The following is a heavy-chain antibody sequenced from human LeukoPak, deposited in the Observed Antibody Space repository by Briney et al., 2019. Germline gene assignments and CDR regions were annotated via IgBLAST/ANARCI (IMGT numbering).Heavy chain of an antibody. J-gene: IGHJ4*02. V-gene: IGHV1-24*01. D-gene: IGHD2-15*01. CDR2: FDPEDGET. Sequence: ASVKVSCKVSGYTLTVLSMHWVRQAPGKGLEWMGGFDPEDGETIYAQKFQGRVTMTEDTSTDTAYMELSSLRSEDTAVYYCATGPCSGGSCYFDYWGQGTLVTVSS. CDR1: GYTLTVLS. CDR3: ATGPCSGGSCYFDY.